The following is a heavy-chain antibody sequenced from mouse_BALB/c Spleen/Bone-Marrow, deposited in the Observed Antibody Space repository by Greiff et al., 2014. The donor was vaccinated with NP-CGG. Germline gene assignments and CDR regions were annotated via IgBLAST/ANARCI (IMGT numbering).Heavy chain of an antibody. Sequence: EVKLVESGGGLVQPGGSLKLSCAASGFTFSSYGMSWVRQTPDKRLELVATINSNGGSTYYPDSVKGRFTISRDTAKNTLYLQMSSLKPEETAMYYCVRGNYGNYVDYFDFWGQGTTLTVSS. CDR2: INSNGGST. CDR3: VRGNYGNYVDYFDF. D-gene: IGHD2-1*01. CDR1: GFTFSSYG. V-gene: IGHV5-6-3*01. J-gene: IGHJ2*01.